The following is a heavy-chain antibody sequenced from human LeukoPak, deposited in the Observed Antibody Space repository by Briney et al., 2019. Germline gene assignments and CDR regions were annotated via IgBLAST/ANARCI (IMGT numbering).Heavy chain of an antibody. J-gene: IGHJ6*03. V-gene: IGHV4-38-2*02. D-gene: IGHD3-10*01. CDR1: GYSFSSDYY. CDR3: ARDHGEEDYMDV. CDR2: IYHSGST. Sequence: SETLSLTCTVSGYSFSSDYYWGWIRQPPGQGLEWIGSIYHSGSTYYSPSLKSRVTISADTSKNQFSLKLSSVTAADTAVYYCARDHGEEDYMDVWGKGTTVTVSS.